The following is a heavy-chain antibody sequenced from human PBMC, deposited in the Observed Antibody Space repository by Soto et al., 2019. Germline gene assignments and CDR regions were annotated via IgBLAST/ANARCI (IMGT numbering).Heavy chain of an antibody. J-gene: IGHJ4*02. Sequence: GAEVKKPGESLKISCQGSGYSFTNYWIAWVRQMPGKGLEWMGIIFPDDSNTKYSPSFQGQVTISADKSTRTTYLQWRSLKAADTAMYYCASSVEVTSTMNYLDSWGQGTLVIVSS. D-gene: IGHD2-2*01. V-gene: IGHV5-51*01. CDR3: ASSVEVTSTMNYLDS. CDR1: GYSFTNYW. CDR2: IFPDDSNT.